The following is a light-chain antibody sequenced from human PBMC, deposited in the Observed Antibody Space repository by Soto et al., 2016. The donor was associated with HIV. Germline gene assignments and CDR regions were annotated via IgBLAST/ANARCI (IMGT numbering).Light chain of an antibody. V-gene: IGLV3-19*01. CDR1: SLRNYY. CDR2: GKN. J-gene: IGLJ2*01. CDR3: NSRDSSGNRVL. Sequence: SSELTQDPAVSVALGQTVRSTCQGDSLRNYYATWYQQKPGQAPVVVIFGKNNRPSGIPDRFSGASSGNTDSLTISGAQAEDEADYYCNSRDSSGNRVLFGGGTKLTVL.